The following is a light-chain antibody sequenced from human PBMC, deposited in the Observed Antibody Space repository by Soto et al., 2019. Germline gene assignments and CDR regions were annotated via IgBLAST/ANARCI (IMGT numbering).Light chain of an antibody. Sequence: PGERAPLSCRASQSVSSSTYLAWYKQKPGQAPRLLIYDASRRATGIPDRFSGSGSGADCTFTISRLEPEDCEVYDCQQYGNSPITFGQGTRLEIK. V-gene: IGKV3-20*01. J-gene: IGKJ5*01. CDR2: DAS. CDR3: QQYGNSPIT. CDR1: QSVSSSTY.